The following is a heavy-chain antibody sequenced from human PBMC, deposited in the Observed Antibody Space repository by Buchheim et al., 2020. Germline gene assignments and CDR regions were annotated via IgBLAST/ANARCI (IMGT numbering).Heavy chain of an antibody. CDR2: ISGGVGSA. CDR1: GFSFSSYA. Sequence: EVQLLESRGGLVQPGGSLKLSCAASGFSFSSYAMGWVRQAPGKGLEWVSSISGGVGSAYYADSVKGRFTFSRDNSKNTLYLQMSSLRAEDTAVYYCAKISITSSNFDYWGQG. V-gene: IGHV3-23*01. J-gene: IGHJ4*02. CDR3: AKISITSSNFDY. D-gene: IGHD6-6*01.